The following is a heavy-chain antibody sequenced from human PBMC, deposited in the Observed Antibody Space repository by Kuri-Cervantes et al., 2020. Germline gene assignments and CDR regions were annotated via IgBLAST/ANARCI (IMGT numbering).Heavy chain of an antibody. J-gene: IGHJ4*01. CDR1: GFTFDTFV. V-gene: IGHV3-23*01. Sequence: GGSLRLSCAASGFTFDTFVMAWVRLPPGKGLRWVSAISVSSASTYYAKSVEGRFTVSRDNSRNTLYLQMDNLRTEDSAIYYCAKQWGRGYVSAQTHFFDHWGHGTQVTVSS. CDR3: AKQWGRGYVSAQTHFFDH. CDR2: ISVSSAST. D-gene: IGHD2-15*01.